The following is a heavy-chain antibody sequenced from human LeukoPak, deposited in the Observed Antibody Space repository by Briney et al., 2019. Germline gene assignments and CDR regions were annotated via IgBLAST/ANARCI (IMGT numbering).Heavy chain of an antibody. V-gene: IGHV3-21*01. J-gene: IGHJ4*02. Sequence: GGSLRLSCAASGFTFSSYSMNWVRQAPGKGLEWVSSISSSSSYIYYADSVKGRFTISRDNAKNSLYLQMNSLGAEDTAVYYCARLSPYYDILTGSLDYWGQGTLVTVSS. CDR2: ISSSSSYI. D-gene: IGHD3-9*01. CDR1: GFTFSSYS. CDR3: ARLSPYYDILTGSLDY.